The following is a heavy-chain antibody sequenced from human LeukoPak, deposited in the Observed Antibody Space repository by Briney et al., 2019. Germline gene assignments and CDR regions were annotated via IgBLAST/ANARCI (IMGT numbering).Heavy chain of an antibody. CDR2: IKDSGSA. D-gene: IGHD3-3*01. V-gene: IGHV4-59*01. J-gene: IGHJ4*02. CDR1: GGSISNYY. Sequence: PSETLSLTCTVSGGSISNYYWTWIRQPPGKGLEWIGYIKDSGSANYNPSLKSRVTMSVDTSKNQLSLKLTSVTAADTAVYSCARVYRDDFWSGYSTHFDSWGQGTLVTVSS. CDR3: ARVYRDDFWSGYSTHFDS.